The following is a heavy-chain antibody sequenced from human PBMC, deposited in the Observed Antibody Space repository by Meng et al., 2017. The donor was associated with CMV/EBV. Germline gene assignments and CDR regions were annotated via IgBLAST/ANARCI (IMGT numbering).Heavy chain of an antibody. D-gene: IGHD3-10*01. CDR2: IYYSGST. CDR1: GGSISSYY. J-gene: IGHJ6*02. V-gene: IGHV4-59*01. Sequence: SETLSLTCTVSGGSISSYYWSWIRQPPGKGLEWIGYIYYSGSTNYNLSLKSRVTISVDTSKNQFSLKLSSVTAADTAVYYCARLALLSETYYYGSGSYAPPGMDVWGQGTTVTVSS. CDR3: ARLALLSETYYYGSGSYAPPGMDV.